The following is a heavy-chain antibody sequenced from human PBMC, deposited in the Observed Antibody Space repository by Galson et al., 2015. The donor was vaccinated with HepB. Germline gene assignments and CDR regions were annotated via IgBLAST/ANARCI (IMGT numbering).Heavy chain of an antibody. CDR2: INPSGGST. Sequence: SVKVSCKASGYTFTSYYMHWVRQAPGQGLEWMGIINPSGGSTSYAQRFQGRVTMTRDTSTSTVYMELSSLRSEDTAVYYCARRIAAAGHTFDYWGQGTLVTVSS. CDR3: ARRIAAAGHTFDY. D-gene: IGHD6-13*01. V-gene: IGHV1-46*03. CDR1: GYTFTSYY. J-gene: IGHJ4*02.